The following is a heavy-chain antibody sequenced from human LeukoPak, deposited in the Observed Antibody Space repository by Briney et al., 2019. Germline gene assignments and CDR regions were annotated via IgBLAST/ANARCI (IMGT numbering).Heavy chain of an antibody. Sequence: AGGSLRLSCAASGLTFDDYGMSWVRQAPGKGLEWVSVIYSGGSTYYADSVKGRFTISRDNSKNTLYLQMNSLRAEDTAVYYCARGGVRQLDYWGQGTLVTVSS. J-gene: IGHJ4*02. D-gene: IGHD6-13*01. V-gene: IGHV3-66*01. CDR3: ARGGVRQLDY. CDR1: GLTFDDYG. CDR2: IYSGGST.